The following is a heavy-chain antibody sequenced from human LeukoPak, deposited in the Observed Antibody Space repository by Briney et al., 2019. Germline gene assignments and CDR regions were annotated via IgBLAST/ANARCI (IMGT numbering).Heavy chain of an antibody. D-gene: IGHD6-19*01. CDR1: GFTFSSYA. CDR3: AKESYSSGWYAYFDY. Sequence: GGSLRLSCAASGFTFSSYAMSWVCQAPGKGLEWVSAISGSGGSTYYADSVKGRFTISRDNSKNTLYLQMNSLRAEDTAVYYCAKESYSSGWYAYFDYWGQGTLVTVSS. V-gene: IGHV3-23*01. CDR2: ISGSGGST. J-gene: IGHJ4*02.